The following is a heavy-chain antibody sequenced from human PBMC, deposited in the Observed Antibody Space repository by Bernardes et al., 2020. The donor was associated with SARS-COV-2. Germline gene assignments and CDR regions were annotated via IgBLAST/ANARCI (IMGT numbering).Heavy chain of an antibody. V-gene: IGHV3-48*02. Sequence: GGSLRLSCATSGFTFSSYSMNWVRQAPGKGLEWVAYISGDGGTKYYADSVQGRFIVSRDEAKNTLFLQMNTLSDEDTAIYYWARDQGFDPWGRGTLVTVSS. CDR2: ISGDGGTK. CDR1: GFTFSSYS. CDR3: ARDQGFDP. J-gene: IGHJ5*02.